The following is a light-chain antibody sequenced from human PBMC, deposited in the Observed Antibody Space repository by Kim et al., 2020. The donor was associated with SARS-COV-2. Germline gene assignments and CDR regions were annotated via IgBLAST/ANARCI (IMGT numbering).Light chain of an antibody. V-gene: IGLV2-14*03. J-gene: IGLJ1*01. Sequence: GQSITISRTGASSDVGGYNYVSWYQQHPGEAPKLMIYDVNKRPSGLSNRFSGSKSGNTASLTISGLQAEDEADYYCSSYTASSTFVFGTGTKVTIL. CDR3: SSYTASSTFV. CDR1: SSDVGGYNY. CDR2: DVN.